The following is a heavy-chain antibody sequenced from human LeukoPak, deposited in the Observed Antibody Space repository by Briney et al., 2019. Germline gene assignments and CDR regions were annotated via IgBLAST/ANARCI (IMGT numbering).Heavy chain of an antibody. CDR2: IYYSGST. V-gene: IGHV4-39*01. Sequence: KPSETLSLTCTVSGGSISSSSYYWGWIRQPPGKGLEWIGSIYYSGSTYYNPSLKSRVTISVDTSKNQFSLKLSSVTAADTAVYHCARQHGSWYTFYFQHWGQGTLVTVSS. J-gene: IGHJ1*01. CDR3: ARQHGSWYTFYFQH. CDR1: GGSISSSSYY. D-gene: IGHD6-13*01.